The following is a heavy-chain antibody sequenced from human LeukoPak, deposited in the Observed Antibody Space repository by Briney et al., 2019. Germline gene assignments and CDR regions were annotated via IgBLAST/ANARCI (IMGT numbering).Heavy chain of an antibody. CDR2: IKQDGSEK. V-gene: IGHV3-7*01. CDR3: ARGAGSGGSCDH. J-gene: IGHJ5*02. CDR1: GSTFSSYW. Sequence: PGGSLRLSCAASGSTFSSYWMSWVRQAPGKGLEWVANIKQDGSEKYYVDSVKGRFTISRDNAKNSLYLQMNSLRAEDTAVYYCARGAGSGGSCDHWGQGTLVTVSS. D-gene: IGHD2-15*01.